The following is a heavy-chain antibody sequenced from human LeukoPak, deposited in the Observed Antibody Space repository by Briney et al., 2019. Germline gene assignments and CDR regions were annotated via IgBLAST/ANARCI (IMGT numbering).Heavy chain of an antibody. Sequence: GESLRLSCAASGFTFSSYSMNWVRQAPGKGLEWVSSISSSSSYIYYADSVKGRFTISRDNAKNSLYLQMNSLRAEDTAVYYCARDARNWFDPWGQGTLVTVSS. CDR2: ISSSSSYI. CDR3: ARDARNWFDP. J-gene: IGHJ5*02. V-gene: IGHV3-21*01. CDR1: GFTFSSYS.